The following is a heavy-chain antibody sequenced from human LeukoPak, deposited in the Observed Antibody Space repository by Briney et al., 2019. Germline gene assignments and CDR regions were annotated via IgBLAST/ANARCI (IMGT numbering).Heavy chain of an antibody. V-gene: IGHV1-46*01. CDR1: VYTFTSYY. J-gene: IGHJ6*04. CDR2: IYTSGGST. CDR3: AREGRGGASSRLLEGVAYYDGMDV. D-gene: IGHD2-15*01. Sequence: GASEKVSCKASVYTFTSYYMHWVRQAPGQGLEWMGIIYTSGGSTSYAQKFQGRVTMTRDTSTSTVYMELSSLKSEDTAVDYCAREGRGGASSRLLEGVAYYDGMDVWGKGTTVTVSS.